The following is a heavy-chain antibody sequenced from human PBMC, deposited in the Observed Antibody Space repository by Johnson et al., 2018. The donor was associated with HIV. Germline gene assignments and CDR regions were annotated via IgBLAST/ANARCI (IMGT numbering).Heavy chain of an antibody. CDR2: IRSSGSTI. J-gene: IGHJ3*02. V-gene: IGHV3-11*04. D-gene: IGHD3-22*01. CDR3: ARVQIISGFNWHYYESSIDAVDI. CDR1: GFTFSDCY. Sequence: QVQLVESGGGLVKPGGSLRLSCAASGFTFSDCYMSWLRQAPGKGLEWVSYIRSSGSTIYYADYVKGRFTISRDNAKNSLYLQMNSLRAEDTAVYYCARVQIISGFNWHYYESSIDAVDIWGQGTMVTVSS.